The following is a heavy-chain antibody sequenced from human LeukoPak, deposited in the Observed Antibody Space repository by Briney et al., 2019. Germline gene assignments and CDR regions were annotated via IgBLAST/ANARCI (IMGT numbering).Heavy chain of an antibody. J-gene: IGHJ6*02. Sequence: GGSLRLSCAASGFTFSSYAMHWVRQAPGKGLEWVAVISYDGSNKYYADSMKGRFTISRDNSKNTLYLQMNSLRAEDTAVYYCARDITIFPGYYYGMDVWGQGTTVTVSS. V-gene: IGHV3-30-3*01. CDR3: ARDITIFPGYYYGMDV. CDR2: ISYDGSNK. D-gene: IGHD3-9*01. CDR1: GFTFSSYA.